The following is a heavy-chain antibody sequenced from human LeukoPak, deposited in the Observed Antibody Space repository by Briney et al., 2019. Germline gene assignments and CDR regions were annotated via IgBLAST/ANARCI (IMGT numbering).Heavy chain of an antibody. CDR1: GGSISSGGYY. CDR3: ARSIPTDAFDI. J-gene: IGHJ3*02. CDR2: IYYSGST. V-gene: IGHV4-31*03. Sequence: SETLSLTCTVSGGSISSGGYYWSWLRQHPGTGLEWLGYIYYSGSTYYNPSLKSRVTISVDTSKNQFSLELSSVTAADTAVYYCARSIPTDAFDIWGQGTMVTVSS.